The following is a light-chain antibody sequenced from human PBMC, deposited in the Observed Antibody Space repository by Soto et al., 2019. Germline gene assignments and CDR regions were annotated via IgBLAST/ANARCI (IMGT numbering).Light chain of an antibody. CDR1: SSDVGGYDF. Sequence: QSVLTQPASVSGSPGQSITISCTGTSSDVGGYDFVSWYQQRPGKAPKIIIYGVSNRPSGVSNRFSGSKSGNTASLTISGLQAEDEADYYCTSYTRSDIGVFGGGTKLTVL. CDR3: TSYTRSDIGV. V-gene: IGLV2-14*01. J-gene: IGLJ3*02. CDR2: GVS.